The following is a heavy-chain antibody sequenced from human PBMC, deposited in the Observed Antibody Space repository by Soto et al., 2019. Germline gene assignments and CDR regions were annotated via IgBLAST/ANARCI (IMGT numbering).Heavy chain of an antibody. J-gene: IGHJ4*02. Sequence: PGGSLRLSCAASGFTFKSNAMHWVRQAPGKGLEWVAVISYDGRNKHYTDSVKGRFTISRDNSKNTLYLQMNGLRPEDTAVYYCTSSSVSDIVVVAAASELDYWGQGTLVTVPQ. D-gene: IGHD2-15*01. CDR3: TSSSVSDIVVVAAASELDY. CDR2: ISYDGRNK. CDR1: GFTFKSNA. V-gene: IGHV3-30*04.